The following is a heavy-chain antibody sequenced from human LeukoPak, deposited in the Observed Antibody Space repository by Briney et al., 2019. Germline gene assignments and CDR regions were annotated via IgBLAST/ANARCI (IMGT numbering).Heavy chain of an antibody. V-gene: IGHV4-30-4*01. D-gene: IGHD3/OR15-3a*01. CDR3: ARNVAIGSLDSLSYYYYYMGV. CDR1: GVSVSGGDYF. Sequence: PSQTLSLTCTVSGVSVSGGDYFWTWIRQSPGKGLEWIGYIYHSGNTYYNPSLKSRVIISLDKSRDQFSLRLSSVTAADTAVYYRARNVAIGSLDSLSYYYYYMGVWGKGTTVTVSS. J-gene: IGHJ6*03. CDR2: IYHSGNT.